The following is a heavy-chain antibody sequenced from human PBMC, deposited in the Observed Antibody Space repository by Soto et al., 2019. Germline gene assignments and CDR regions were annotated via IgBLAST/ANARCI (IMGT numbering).Heavy chain of an antibody. J-gene: IGHJ5*01. D-gene: IGHD2-21*01. CDR3: GRVVEGATRHTDPDS. CDR2: VYHNGGA. Sequence: QVHLQESGPGLVKPSETLSLTCTVSGVSIHNSHSFWAWIRQPPGKGLQFIASVYHNGGAHYNSSLKSRVTISVDTSNNQVSLRMRSLTAADTAFYYCGRVVEGATRHTDPDSWGQGILVTVSS. V-gene: IGHV4-39*01. CDR1: GVSIHNSHSF.